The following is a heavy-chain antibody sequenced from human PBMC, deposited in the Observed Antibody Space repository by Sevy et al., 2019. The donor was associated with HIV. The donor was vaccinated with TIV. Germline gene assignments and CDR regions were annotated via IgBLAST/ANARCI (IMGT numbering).Heavy chain of an antibody. D-gene: IGHD2-2*01. CDR2: FSFGCGKI. J-gene: IGHJ4*02. CDR1: GFTFSSYA. V-gene: IGHV3-23*01. CDR3: AREGCSRPHDY. Sequence: GGSLRLSCAASGFTFSSYAMGWVRQPPGKGLEWVATFSFGCGKINYADSVKGRFTISRDNSKNTLFLQMNRLRAEDTAVYDCAREGCSRPHDYWGQGTLVTVSS.